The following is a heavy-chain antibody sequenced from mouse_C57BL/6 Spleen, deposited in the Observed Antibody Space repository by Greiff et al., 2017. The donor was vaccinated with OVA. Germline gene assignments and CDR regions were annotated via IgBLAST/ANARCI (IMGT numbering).Heavy chain of an antibody. CDR1: GYTFTSYW. Sequence: VQLQQPGAELVRPGTSVKLSCKASGYTFTSYWMHWVKQRPGQGLEWIGVIDPSDSYTNYNQKFKGKATLTVDTSSSTAYMQLSSLTSEDSAVYYGARKGVLRQAGYAMDYWGQGTSVTVSS. J-gene: IGHJ4*01. D-gene: IGHD2-4*01. CDR3: ARKGVLRQAGYAMDY. V-gene: IGHV1-59*01. CDR2: IDPSDSYT.